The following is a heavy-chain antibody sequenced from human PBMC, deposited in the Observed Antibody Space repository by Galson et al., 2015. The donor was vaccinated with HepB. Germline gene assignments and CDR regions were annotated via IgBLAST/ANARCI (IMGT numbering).Heavy chain of an antibody. CDR3: ATGGRDFWSGYHDY. CDR1: GFTFDDYA. J-gene: IGHJ4*02. Sequence: SLRLSCAASGFTFDDYAMHWVRQAPGKGLEWVSLISWDGGSTYYADSVKGRFTISRDNSKNSLYLQMNSLRAEDTALYYCATGGRDFWSGYHDYWGQGTLVTVSS. V-gene: IGHV3-43D*04. CDR2: ISWDGGST. D-gene: IGHD3-3*01.